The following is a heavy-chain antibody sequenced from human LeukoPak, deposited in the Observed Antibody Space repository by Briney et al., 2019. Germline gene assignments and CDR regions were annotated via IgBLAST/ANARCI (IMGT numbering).Heavy chain of an antibody. Sequence: GASVKVSCKASGYTFTGYYIHWVRQAPGQGLEWMGCINPNSGGTNYAQKFQGRVTMTRDTSISTAYMELSRLRSDDTAVYYCARASTIWDILTWGQGTLVTVSS. CDR3: ARASTIWDILT. V-gene: IGHV1-2*02. D-gene: IGHD3-9*01. J-gene: IGHJ5*02. CDR1: GYTFTGYY. CDR2: INPNSGGT.